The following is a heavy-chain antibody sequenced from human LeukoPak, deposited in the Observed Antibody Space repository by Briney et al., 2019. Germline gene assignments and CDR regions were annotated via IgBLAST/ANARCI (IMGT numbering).Heavy chain of an antibody. CDR1: GFTFSSYW. Sequence: PGGSLRLSCVGSGFTFSSYWMTWVRQTPGKGLEWLANINEDGSERNYVDSVKGRFTISRDNAKNSLYLQMNSLRAEDTAVYYCARFTDYGGVFDYWGQGTLVTVSS. V-gene: IGHV3-7*01. CDR3: ARFTDYGGVFDY. J-gene: IGHJ4*02. D-gene: IGHD4-23*01. CDR2: INEDGSER.